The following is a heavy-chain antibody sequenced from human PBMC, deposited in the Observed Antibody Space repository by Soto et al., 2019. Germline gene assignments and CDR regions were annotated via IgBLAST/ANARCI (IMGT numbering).Heavy chain of an antibody. V-gene: IGHV3-23*01. Sequence: GGSLRLSCAASGFTFSSYAMSWVRQAPGKGLEWVSAISGSGGSTYYADSVKGRFTISRDNSKNTLYLQVNSLRAEDTAVYYCAKDRDCTNGVCFYMDVWGKGTTVTVSS. CDR3: AKDRDCTNGVCFYMDV. D-gene: IGHD2-8*01. CDR1: GFTFSSYA. CDR2: ISGSGGST. J-gene: IGHJ6*03.